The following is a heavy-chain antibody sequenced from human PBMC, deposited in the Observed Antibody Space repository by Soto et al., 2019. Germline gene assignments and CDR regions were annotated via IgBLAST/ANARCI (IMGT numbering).Heavy chain of an antibody. CDR2: IYPGDSDT. J-gene: IGHJ4*02. CDR3: AIGYSTACSLHPYDLDD. V-gene: IGHV5-51*01. D-gene: IGHD2-2*01. Sequence: PGESLRNPCHGFGDTFTSHWIGWVRQLPEKGLEWMGIIYPGDSDTRYSPSFQGQVAISADNSVSTAYLQLSTLTASDTAMYYGAIGYSTACSLHPYDLDDWCPGVMGTV. CDR1: GDTFTSHW.